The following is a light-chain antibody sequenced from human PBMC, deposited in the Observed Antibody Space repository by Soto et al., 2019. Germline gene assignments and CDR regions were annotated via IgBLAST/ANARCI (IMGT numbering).Light chain of an antibody. V-gene: IGKV3-20*01. CDR2: DAS. CDR3: RYYCTSPFT. CDR1: QSVSSSH. Sequence: ETVLTQSPGTLSLSPGERATLSCRASQSVSSSHLAWFQHKPGQAPRLLIHDASSRATGIPARFSGSGAGTDFTLTISRVEPEDFAVYYCRYYCTSPFTFGPGTKVDIK. J-gene: IGKJ3*01.